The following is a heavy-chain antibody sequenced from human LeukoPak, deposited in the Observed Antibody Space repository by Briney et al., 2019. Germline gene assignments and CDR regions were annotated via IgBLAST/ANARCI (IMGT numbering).Heavy chain of an antibody. Sequence: SVKVSCEASGGTFHRYAISWVRQAPGKGLEWVGRIIPIRGIANYAQKFQGRVTITADKSTSTAYMELSSLTSEDTAVYYCARDRNKDSSGWRVDVLTTFDHWGREPGSPSPQ. J-gene: IGHJ4*02. V-gene: IGHV1-69*04. CDR2: IIPIRGIA. CDR3: ARDRNKDSSGWRVDVLTTFDH. CDR1: GGTFHRYA. D-gene: IGHD6-19*01.